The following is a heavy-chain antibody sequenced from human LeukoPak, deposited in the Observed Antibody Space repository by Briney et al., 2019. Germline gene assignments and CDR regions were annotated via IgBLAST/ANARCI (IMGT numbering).Heavy chain of an antibody. CDR1: GYTFTDYY. CDR2: VDPEDGET. Sequence: ATVKISCKASGYTFTDYYMHWVQQAPGKGLEWMGRVDPEDGETIYAEKFQGRVTITADTSTDTAYMELSSLRSEDTAVYYCATATAAAGTYYFDYWGQGTLVTVSS. V-gene: IGHV1-69-2*01. D-gene: IGHD6-13*01. J-gene: IGHJ4*02. CDR3: ATATAAAGTYYFDY.